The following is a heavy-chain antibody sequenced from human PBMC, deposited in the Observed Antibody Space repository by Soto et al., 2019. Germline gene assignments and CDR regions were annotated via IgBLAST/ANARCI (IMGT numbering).Heavy chain of an antibody. CDR3: ASRFLEWLYLLDGMDV. D-gene: IGHD3-3*01. J-gene: IGHJ6*02. CDR1: GGSFSGYY. V-gene: IGHV4-34*01. Sequence: PSETLSLTCAAYGGSFSGYYWSWIRQPPGKGLEWIGEINHSGSTNYNPSLKSRVTISVDTSKNQFSLKLSSVTAADTAVYYCASRFLEWLYLLDGMDVWGQGTTVTVS. CDR2: INHSGST.